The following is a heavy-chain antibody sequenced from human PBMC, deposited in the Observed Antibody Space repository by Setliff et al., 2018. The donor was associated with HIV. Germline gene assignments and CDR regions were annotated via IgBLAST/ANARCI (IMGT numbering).Heavy chain of an antibody. Sequence: ASVKVSCKASGYTLTSYGISWVRQAPGQGLEWMGWISAYNGNTNYAQKVQGRVTMTTDTSTSTAYMELRSRRSDDTAVYYCARDRGVYCRSTNCYSPVDAFDIWGQGTMVTVSS. D-gene: IGHD2-2*01. CDR2: ISAYNGNT. CDR1: GYTLTSYG. CDR3: ARDRGVYCRSTNCYSPVDAFDI. J-gene: IGHJ3*02. V-gene: IGHV1-18*01.